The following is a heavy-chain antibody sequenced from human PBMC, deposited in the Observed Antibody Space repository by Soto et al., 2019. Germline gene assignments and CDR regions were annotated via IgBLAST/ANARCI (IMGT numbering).Heavy chain of an antibody. Sequence: GGSLRLSCVASGFTVDDYAMHWVRQAPGKGLEWVSGISWNSATIGYADSVKGRFTISRDNAKKSLYLQMNNLRTEDTALYYCAKDGRSLRYFDSGYFDLWGRGTLVTVSS. J-gene: IGHJ2*01. CDR1: GFTVDDYA. CDR3: AKDGRSLRYFDSGYFDL. CDR2: ISWNSATI. V-gene: IGHV3-9*01. D-gene: IGHD3-9*01.